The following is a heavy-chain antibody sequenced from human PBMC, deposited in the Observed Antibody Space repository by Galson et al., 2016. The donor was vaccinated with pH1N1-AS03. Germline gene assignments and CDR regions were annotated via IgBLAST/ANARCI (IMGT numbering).Heavy chain of an antibody. CDR2: LYRDGRT. Sequence: SLRLSCAASGFTFSNNYMSWVRQAPGKGLEWVSVLYRDGRTSYADSVKGRFTISSDNYKNTLYLQMNSLRPEDTAVYYCHAYGYWGQGTLVAVSS. V-gene: IGHV3-66*02. J-gene: IGHJ4*02. CDR1: GFTFSNNY. D-gene: IGHD2-15*01. CDR3: HAYGY.